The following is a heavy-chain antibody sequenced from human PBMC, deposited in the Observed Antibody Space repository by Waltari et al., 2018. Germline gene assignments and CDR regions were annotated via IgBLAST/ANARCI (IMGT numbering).Heavy chain of an antibody. CDR2: ITSGGGDT. V-gene: IGHV3-23*01. D-gene: IGHD6-19*01. Sequence: QLLESGGGWRQAGGSLRLSCAAPGFTVHNSARRGVRQAPGKGPEWVSGITSGGGDTYYTDSVRGRFTISRDNSKNTVYLQMNSLRHEDTAVYYCAKEIYRIGRPCFDYWGQGVRVTVSS. CDR1: GFTVHNSA. CDR3: AKEIYRIGRPCFDY. J-gene: IGHJ4*02.